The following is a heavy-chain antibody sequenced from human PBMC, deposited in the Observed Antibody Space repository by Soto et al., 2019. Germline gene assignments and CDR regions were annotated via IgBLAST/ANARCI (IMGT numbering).Heavy chain of an antibody. V-gene: IGHV1-18*01. Sequence: QVQLVQSGAEVKKPGASVKVSCKATGYTFASYGINWVRQAPGEGLEWMGWISAYNGNTHYAQKLQGRVTMTTDTSTSTAYMELRSLRSDDTAVYYCARVQSGYDFAYWGQGTLVTVSS. CDR2: ISAYNGNT. CDR1: GYTFASYG. J-gene: IGHJ4*02. D-gene: IGHD5-12*01. CDR3: ARVQSGYDFAY.